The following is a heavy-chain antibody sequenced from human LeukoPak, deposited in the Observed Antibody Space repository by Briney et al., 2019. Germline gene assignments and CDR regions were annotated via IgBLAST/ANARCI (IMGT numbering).Heavy chain of an antibody. V-gene: IGHV1-69*13. D-gene: IGHD3-10*01. CDR1: GGTFSSYA. CDR2: IIPIFGTA. CDR3: ARGDSLDVLLWFGESRS. Sequence: GASAKVSCKASGGTFSSYAISWVRQAPGQGLEWMGGIIPIFGTANYAQKFQGRVTITADEPTSTAYMELSSLRSEDTAVYYCARGDSLDVLLWFGESRSWGQGTLVTVSS. J-gene: IGHJ4*02.